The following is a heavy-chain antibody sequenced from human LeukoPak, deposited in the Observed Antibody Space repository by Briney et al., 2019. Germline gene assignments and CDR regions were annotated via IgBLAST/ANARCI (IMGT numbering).Heavy chain of an antibody. CDR3: AKGYLTITMIKGDYFDY. J-gene: IGHJ4*02. CDR2: ISWNSGSI. Sequence: GRSLRLSCAASGFTFDDYAMHWVRQAPGKGLEWVSGISWNSGSIGSADSVKGRFTISRDNAKNSLYLQMNSLRAEDTALYYCAKGYLTITMIKGDYFDYWGQGTLVTVSS. V-gene: IGHV3-9*01. CDR1: GFTFDDYA. D-gene: IGHD3-22*01.